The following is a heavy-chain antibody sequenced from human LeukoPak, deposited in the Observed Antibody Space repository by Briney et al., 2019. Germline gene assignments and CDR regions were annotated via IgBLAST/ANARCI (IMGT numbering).Heavy chain of an antibody. CDR1: GATLSDHH. CDR3: ARDGAAGDNSAFDI. CDR2: TRDKARGYTT. Sequence: AGGSLRLSCAASGATLSDHHMDWVRQAPGKGLEGVGRTRDKARGYTTEYAASVKGRVTISRDDSKTLVYLQMNSLKIEDTAVYFCARDGAAGDNSAFDIWGQGTLVTVSS. D-gene: IGHD6-25*01. V-gene: IGHV3-72*01. J-gene: IGHJ3*02.